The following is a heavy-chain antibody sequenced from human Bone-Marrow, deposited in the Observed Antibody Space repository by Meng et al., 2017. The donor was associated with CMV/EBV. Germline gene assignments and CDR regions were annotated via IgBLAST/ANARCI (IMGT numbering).Heavy chain of an antibody. CDR2: TYYRSKWYN. J-gene: IGHJ5*02. CDR3: ARDRFKWLVPQGWFDP. CDR1: VSRNSAA. Sequence: VSRNSAAWNWIRQSPSRGLEWLGRTYYRSKWYNDYAVSVKSRITINPDTSKNQFSLQLNSVTPEDTAVYYCARDRFKWLVPQGWFDPWGQGTLVTVSS. V-gene: IGHV6-1*01. D-gene: IGHD6-19*01.